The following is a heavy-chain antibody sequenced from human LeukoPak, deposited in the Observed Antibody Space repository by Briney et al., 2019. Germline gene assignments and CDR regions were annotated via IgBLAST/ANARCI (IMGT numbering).Heavy chain of an antibody. CDR2: FDPEDGET. D-gene: IGHD3-22*01. V-gene: IGHV1-24*01. Sequence: ASVKVSCKVSGYTLTELSMHWVRQAPGKGLEWMGGFDPEDGETIYAQKFQGRVTMTEDTSTDTAYMELSSLRSEGTAVYYCATVMPCFYDSSGYSPRGAFDIWGQGTMVAVSS. CDR1: GYTLTELS. CDR3: ATVMPCFYDSSGYSPRGAFDI. J-gene: IGHJ3*02.